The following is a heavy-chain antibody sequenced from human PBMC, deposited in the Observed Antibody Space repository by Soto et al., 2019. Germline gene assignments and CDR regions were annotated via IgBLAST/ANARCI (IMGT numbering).Heavy chain of an antibody. V-gene: IGHV3-23*01. CDR2: ISGSGYST. CDR3: AKTLYYYDTSGYQ. D-gene: IGHD3-22*01. CDR1: GFTFSSYA. J-gene: IGHJ4*02. Sequence: EVQLLESGGGLVQPGGSLRLSCAASGFTFSSYAMRWVRQAPGKGLEWVSAISGSGYSTYYADSVKGRFTISRDNSKNTLYLQMNSLRAEDTAVYYCAKTLYYYDTSGYQWGQGTQVTVSS.